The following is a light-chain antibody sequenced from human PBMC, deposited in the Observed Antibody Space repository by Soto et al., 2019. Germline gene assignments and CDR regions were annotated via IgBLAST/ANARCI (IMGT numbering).Light chain of an antibody. CDR2: DVS. CDR1: SSDVGGYNY. V-gene: IGLV2-14*03. Sequence: QSALTQPASVSGSPGQSITISCTGTSSDVGGYNYVSWYQHHPGKAPKLMIYDVSSRPSGVSNRFSGSKSGNTASLTISGLQAEDEADYYCSSYTSIGTIVILGGGTKLTVL. J-gene: IGLJ2*01. CDR3: SSYTSIGTIVI.